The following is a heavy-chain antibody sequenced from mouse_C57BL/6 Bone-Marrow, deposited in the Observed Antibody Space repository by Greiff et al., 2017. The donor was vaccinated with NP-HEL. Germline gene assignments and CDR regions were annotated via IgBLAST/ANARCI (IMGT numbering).Heavy chain of an antibody. J-gene: IGHJ4*01. CDR1: GFTFSSYA. D-gene: IGHD2-4*01. Sequence: EVKLVESGGGLVKPGGSLKLSCAASGFTFSSYAMSWVRQTPEKRLEWVATISDGGSYTYYPDNVKGRFTISRDNAKNNLYLQMSHLKSEDTAMDYCARDPLYYDYDTMDYWGQGTSVTVSS. CDR3: ARDPLYYDYDTMDY. V-gene: IGHV5-4*01. CDR2: ISDGGSYT.